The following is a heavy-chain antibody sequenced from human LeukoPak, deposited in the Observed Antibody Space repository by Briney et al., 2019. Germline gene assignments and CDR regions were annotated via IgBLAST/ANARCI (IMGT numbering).Heavy chain of an antibody. CDR3: ARGDGYNYWQY. D-gene: IGHD5-24*01. Sequence: GGSLRLSCVASGFTVSSNYMSWVRQAPGKGPEWVSVIYIGGSIYYADSVRGRFTISRDNSKNTLYLQMNSLRAEDTAVYYCARGDGYNYWQYWGQGTLVTVSS. CDR1: GFTVSSNY. V-gene: IGHV3-53*01. CDR2: IYIGGSI. J-gene: IGHJ4*02.